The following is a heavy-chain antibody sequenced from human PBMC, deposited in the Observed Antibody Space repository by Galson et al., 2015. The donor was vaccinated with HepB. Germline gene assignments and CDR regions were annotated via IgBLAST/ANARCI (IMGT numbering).Heavy chain of an antibody. D-gene: IGHD3-22*01. CDR2: IWYDGSNK. CDR1: GFTFSSYG. CDR3: AREIHDSSGTHYFDY. Sequence: SLRLSCAASGFTFSSYGMHWVRQAPGKGLEWVAVIWYDGSNKYYADSVKGRFTISRDNSKNTLYLQMNSLRAEDTAVYYCAREIHDSSGTHYFDYWGQGTLVTVSS. J-gene: IGHJ4*02. V-gene: IGHV3-33*01.